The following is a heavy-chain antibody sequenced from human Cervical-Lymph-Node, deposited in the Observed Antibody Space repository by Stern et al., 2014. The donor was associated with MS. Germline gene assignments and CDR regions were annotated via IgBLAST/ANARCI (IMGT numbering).Heavy chain of an antibody. J-gene: IGHJ6*02. V-gene: IGHV3-30*18. Sequence: MQLVESGGGVVQPGRSLRLSCAASGFTFSSYGMHWVRQAPGKGLEWVAVISYDGSNKNYTDSVKDNFTISRDNSTHTLCMQDNSLRSEDTAVYYCAKSSSPSPDYYYGMDVWGQGTTVTVSS. CDR3: AKSSSPSPDYYYGMDV. CDR1: GFTFSSYG. CDR2: ISYDGSNK. D-gene: IGHD2-15*01.